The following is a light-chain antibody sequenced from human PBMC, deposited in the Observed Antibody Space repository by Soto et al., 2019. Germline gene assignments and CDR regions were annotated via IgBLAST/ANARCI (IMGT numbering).Light chain of an antibody. CDR2: EVS. CDR1: SSDIGGYKY. V-gene: IGLV2-14*01. Sequence: QSALTQPASVSGSPGQSITISCTGTSSDIGGYKYVSWYQQHPGKAPKLMIYEVSNRPSGVSNRFSGSKSGNTASLTISGLQADDDADYYCSSYTSSSTVVFGGGTKVTVL. CDR3: SSYTSSSTVV. J-gene: IGLJ2*01.